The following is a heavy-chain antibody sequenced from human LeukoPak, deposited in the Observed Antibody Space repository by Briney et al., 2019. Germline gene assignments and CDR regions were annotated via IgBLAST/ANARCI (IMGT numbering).Heavy chain of an antibody. V-gene: IGHV3-66*01. Sequence: GGALRLSCAASGFTVNSNYMNWVRPAPGKGLEWVSVLYSRGDTYYTDSVKDRFTISRDSSQSALYLQMNSLGADDTAVYYCARGGRNSGSHYFESYFDLWGQGTLVTVSS. CDR3: ARGGRNSGSHYFESYFDL. CDR1: GFTVNSNY. J-gene: IGHJ4*02. CDR2: LYSRGDT. D-gene: IGHD3-10*01.